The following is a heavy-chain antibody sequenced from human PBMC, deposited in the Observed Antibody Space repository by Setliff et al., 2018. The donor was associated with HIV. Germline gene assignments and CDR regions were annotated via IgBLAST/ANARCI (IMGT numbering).Heavy chain of an antibody. CDR3: TFGWNYVWHY. J-gene: IGHJ4*02. V-gene: IGHV1-69*01. Sequence: QAPGQGLEWMGGIIPIFGTTIYAQKVQGRITITADDSTSTGYMELSSLRSEDTAVYYCTFGWNYVWHYWGQGTLVTAPQ. D-gene: IGHD1-7*01. CDR2: IIPIFGTT.